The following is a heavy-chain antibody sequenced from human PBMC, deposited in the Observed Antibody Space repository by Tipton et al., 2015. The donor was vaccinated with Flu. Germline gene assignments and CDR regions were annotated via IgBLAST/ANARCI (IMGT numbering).Heavy chain of an antibody. V-gene: IGHV3-53*01. CDR2: IYSGGST. CDR1: GFTVSSNY. Sequence: GSLRLSCAASGFTVSSNYMSWVRQAPGKGLEWVSIIYSGGSTYYADSVKGRFTISRDNSKNTLYLQTNSLRAEDTAMYYCAKEAAADTAGFFQHWGQGTLVTVSS. CDR3: AKEAAADTAGFFQH. J-gene: IGHJ1*01. D-gene: IGHD6-13*01.